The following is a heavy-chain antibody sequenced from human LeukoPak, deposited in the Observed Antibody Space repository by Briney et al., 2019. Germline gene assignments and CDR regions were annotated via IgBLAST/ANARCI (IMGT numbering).Heavy chain of an antibody. CDR2: INWNGGST. J-gene: IGHJ4*02. D-gene: IGHD5-12*01. CDR3: ARGPSGYHNT. CDR1: GFPFEDYG. V-gene: IGHV3-20*04. Sequence: GGSLRLSCAASGFPFEDYGMSGARPAPGTGLEWVSGINWNGGSTGYADSVKGRFPISRDNSKNTLYLQMNSLRAEDTAVYYCARGPSGYHNTGGQGTLVTVSS.